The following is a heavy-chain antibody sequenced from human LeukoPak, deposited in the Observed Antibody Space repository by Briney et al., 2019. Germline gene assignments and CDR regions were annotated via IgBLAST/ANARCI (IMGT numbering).Heavy chain of an antibody. Sequence: PGGSLRLSCAASGFSFSTLSMNWVRQAPGKGLEWVANIKQDGSEKYYVDSVKGRFTISRDNAKNSLYLQMNSLRAEDTAVYYCAREDCSSTSCWFDYYYYYMDVWGKGTTVTVSS. D-gene: IGHD2-2*01. V-gene: IGHV3-7*01. CDR3: AREDCSSTSCWFDYYYYYMDV. CDR1: GFSFSTLS. CDR2: IKQDGSEK. J-gene: IGHJ6*03.